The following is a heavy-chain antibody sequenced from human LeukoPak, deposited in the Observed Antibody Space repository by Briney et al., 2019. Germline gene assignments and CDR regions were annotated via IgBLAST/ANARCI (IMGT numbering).Heavy chain of an antibody. J-gene: IGHJ6*03. Sequence: SETLSLTCAVYGESFSGYYWSWIRQPPGKGLEWIGEINHSGSTNYNPSLKSRVTISVDTSKNQFSLKLSSVTAADTAVYYCARGPHGSGSRAYYYYYYYMDVWGKGTTVTVSS. CDR1: GESFSGYY. V-gene: IGHV4-34*01. CDR2: INHSGST. D-gene: IGHD3-10*01. CDR3: ARGPHGSGSRAYYYYYYYMDV.